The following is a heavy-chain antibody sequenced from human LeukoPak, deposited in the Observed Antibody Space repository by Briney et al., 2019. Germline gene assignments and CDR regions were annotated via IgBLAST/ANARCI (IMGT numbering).Heavy chain of an antibody. CDR3: AKGGYTTWFDP. V-gene: IGHV3-30*02. D-gene: IGHD2-15*01. CDR2: VNSDETTR. CDR1: GFTFTRYG. Sequence: GGSLRLSCAASGFTFTRYGMHWVRQAPGKGLEWVASVNSDETTRYYADSVKGRFTISRDNSKNTVYLQMNSLRAEDTAVYYCAKGGYTTWFDPWGQGTLVTVSS. J-gene: IGHJ5*02.